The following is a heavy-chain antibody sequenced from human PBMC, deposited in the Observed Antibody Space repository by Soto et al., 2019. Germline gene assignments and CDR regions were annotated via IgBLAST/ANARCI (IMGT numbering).Heavy chain of an antibody. CDR3: ARDSHYDILTGYYNY. Sequence: GGSLRLSCAASGFTFSSYAMHWVRQAPGKGLEWVAVISYDGGNKYYADSVKGRFTISRDNSKNTLYLQMNSLRAEDTAVYYCARDSHYDILTGYYNYWGQGTLVTVSS. CDR1: GFTFSSYA. J-gene: IGHJ4*02. V-gene: IGHV3-30-3*01. CDR2: ISYDGGNK. D-gene: IGHD3-9*01.